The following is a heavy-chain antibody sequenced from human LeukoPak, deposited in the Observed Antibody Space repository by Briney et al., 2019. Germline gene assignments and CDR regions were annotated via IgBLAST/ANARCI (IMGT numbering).Heavy chain of an antibody. J-gene: IGHJ3*02. Sequence: SETLSLTCTVSDGSISSSLYYWGWIRQPPGEGLEWIGIIYYSGSTYYNPSLKSRVTISVETSKNQVSLRLSSVTAADTAVYYCARQGAGGRAFDIWGQGTMVTVSS. V-gene: IGHV4-39*01. CDR3: ARQGAGGRAFDI. D-gene: IGHD6-19*01. CDR1: DGSISSSLYY. CDR2: IYYSGST.